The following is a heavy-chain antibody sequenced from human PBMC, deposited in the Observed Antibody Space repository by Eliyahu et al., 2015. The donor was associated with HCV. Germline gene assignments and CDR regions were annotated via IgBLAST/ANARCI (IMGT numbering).Heavy chain of an antibody. D-gene: IGHD3-22*01. Sequence: QVTLRESGPALVKPTQTLTLTCTFSGFSLNTPNXFVTWIRQPPGKALEWLALLDWAGDKYYNTSLKTRLILPKDTSKNQVVLTMTNMDPVDTATYYCARMIDYFDSSGYSYLGRGADSWGQGTLVTVSS. CDR2: LDWAGDK. V-gene: IGHV2-70*01. CDR1: GFSLNTPNXF. J-gene: IGHJ4*02. CDR3: ARMIDYFDSSGYSYLGRGADS.